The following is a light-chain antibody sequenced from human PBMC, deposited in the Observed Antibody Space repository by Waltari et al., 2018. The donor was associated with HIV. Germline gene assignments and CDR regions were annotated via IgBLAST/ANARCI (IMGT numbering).Light chain of an antibody. CDR1: SSNIGAGYD. V-gene: IGLV1-40*01. J-gene: IGLJ1*01. CDR2: AAT. Sequence: QSVLTQPPAVRAAPGPRVSISCTGNSSNIGAGYDVQWCQQLHGTAPKLLIYAATRRPSGVAERFSVSKSGSAASRAITGLQSQDESDSYCQSYDSRLSAYVSGTGTKVTVL. CDR3: QSYDSRLSAYV.